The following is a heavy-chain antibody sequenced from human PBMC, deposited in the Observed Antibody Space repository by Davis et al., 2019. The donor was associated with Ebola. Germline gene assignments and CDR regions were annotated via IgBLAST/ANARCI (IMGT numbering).Heavy chain of an antibody. D-gene: IGHD1-7*01. CDR2: IYYSGST. J-gene: IGHJ6*02. Sequence: MPSETLSLTCTVSGGSISSYYWSWIRQPPGKGLEWIGYIYYSGSTNYNPSLKSRVTMSVDTSKNQFSLKLSSLTAADTAVYCCARGGGLIRELYGMDVWGQGTTVTVSS. CDR3: ARGGGLIRELYGMDV. V-gene: IGHV4-59*12. CDR1: GGSISSYY.